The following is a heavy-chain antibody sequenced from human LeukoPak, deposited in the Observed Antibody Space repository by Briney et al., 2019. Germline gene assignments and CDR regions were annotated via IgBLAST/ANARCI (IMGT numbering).Heavy chain of an antibody. CDR1: GGSISSYY. V-gene: IGHV4-4*07. Sequence: SETLSLTCTVSGGSISSYYWTWIRQPAGKGLEWIGHIYTTGSTNYNPSLNSRVTMSVDTSKNQFSLKLSSVTAADTAVYYCTRQIAMAGKAGFDYWGQGTLVTVSS. CDR2: IYTTGST. D-gene: IGHD6-19*01. J-gene: IGHJ4*02. CDR3: TRQIAMAGKAGFDY.